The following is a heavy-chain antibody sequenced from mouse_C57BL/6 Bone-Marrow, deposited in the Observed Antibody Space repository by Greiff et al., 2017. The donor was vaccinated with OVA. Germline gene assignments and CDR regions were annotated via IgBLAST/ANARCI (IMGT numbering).Heavy chain of an antibody. CDR3: ARSILPRGNFDY. V-gene: IGHV1-64*01. J-gene: IGHJ2*01. Sequence: VQLQQPGAELVKPGASVKLSCKASGYTFTSYWMHWVKQRPGQGLEWIGIIHPNSGSTNYNEKFKSKATLTVDKSSSTAYMQLSSLTSEDSAVYYCARSILPRGNFDYWGQGTTLTVSS. CDR2: IHPNSGST. D-gene: IGHD1-1*01. CDR1: GYTFTSYW.